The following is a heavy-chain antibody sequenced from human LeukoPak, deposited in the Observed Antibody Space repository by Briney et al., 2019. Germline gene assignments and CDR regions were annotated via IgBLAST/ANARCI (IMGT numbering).Heavy chain of an antibody. V-gene: IGHV4-31*03. D-gene: IGHD3-16*01. CDR1: GDSISSGGYY. J-gene: IGHJ4*02. CDR2: FYYSGST. Sequence: SQTLSLTCTVPGDSISSGGYYWSWIRQHPGKGLEWIGYFYYSGSTSYNPSLKSRVTISADTSKNQLSLKLSSVTAADTAVYYCARGGAPEVWGQGTLVIVSS. CDR3: ARGGAPEV.